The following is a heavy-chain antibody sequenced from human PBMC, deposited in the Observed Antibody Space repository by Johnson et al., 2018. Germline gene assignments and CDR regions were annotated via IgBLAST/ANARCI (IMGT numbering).Heavy chain of an antibody. CDR1: GDSTSSYY. V-gene: IGHV4-59*01. CDR2: VSDSGNT. CDR3: AKEGLGWPRCMDV. J-gene: IGHJ6*02. Sequence: QVQLQESGPGLVKPSETLSLICSVSGDSTSSYYWNWIRQLPGKGLEWIGYVSDSGNTKYNPSLQSRVTISLDTSKNQFSLRLTSVASADTAVYYCAKEGLGWPRCMDVWGQGTTVTVSS. D-gene: IGHD2-15*01.